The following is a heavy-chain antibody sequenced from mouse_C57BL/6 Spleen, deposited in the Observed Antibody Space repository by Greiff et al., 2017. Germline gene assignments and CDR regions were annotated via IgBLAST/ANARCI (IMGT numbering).Heavy chain of an antibody. J-gene: IGHJ1*03. V-gene: IGHV1-61*01. Sequence: VQLQQPGAELVRPGSSVKLSCKASGYTFTSYWMDWVKQRPGQGLEWIGNIYPSDSETHYNPKFKDKATLTVDKSSSTAYMQLSSLTSEDSAVYYCARWAYYGSRIWYFDVWGTGTTVTVSS. CDR2: IYPSDSET. CDR1: GYTFTSYW. D-gene: IGHD1-1*01. CDR3: ARWAYYGSRIWYFDV.